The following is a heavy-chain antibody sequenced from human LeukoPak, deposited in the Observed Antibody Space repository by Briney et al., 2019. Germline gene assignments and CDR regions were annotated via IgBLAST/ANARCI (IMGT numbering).Heavy chain of an antibody. V-gene: IGHV3-30*02. CDR3: AKVVVPAAIFGAFDI. D-gene: IGHD2-2*02. CDR1: GFTFSSYG. J-gene: IGHJ3*02. CDR2: IQYDGSNK. Sequence: QPGGSLRLSCAASGFTFSSYGMHWVRQAPGKGLEWVAFIQYDGSNKYYADSVKGRFTISRDNSKNTLYLQMNSLRPEDTAVYSCAKVVVPAAIFGAFDIWGQGTMVTVSS.